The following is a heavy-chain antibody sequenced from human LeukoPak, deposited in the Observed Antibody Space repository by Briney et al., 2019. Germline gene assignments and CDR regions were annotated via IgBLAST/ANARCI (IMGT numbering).Heavy chain of an antibody. CDR2: IYYGGNI. V-gene: IGHV4-39*01. J-gene: IGHJ3*02. Sequence: PSETLSLTCTVSGGSISDIGSSSYYWGWIRQPPGKGLEWIGSIYYGGNIFYNPSLQNRVTISLYTSKNQFALKLSSVTAADTAVYYCARQGQGYDFWSGRGDAFDIWGQGTMVTVSS. CDR1: GGSISDIGSSSYY. D-gene: IGHD3-3*01. CDR3: ARQGQGYDFWSGRGDAFDI.